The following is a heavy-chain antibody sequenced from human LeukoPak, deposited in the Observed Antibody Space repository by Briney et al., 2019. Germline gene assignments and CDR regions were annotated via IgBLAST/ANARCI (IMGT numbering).Heavy chain of an antibody. CDR1: GFTFSSYG. CDR2: IWYDGSNK. Sequence: GRSLRLSCAASGFTFSSYGMHWVRQAPGKGLEWVAVIWYDGSNKYYADSVKGRFTISRDNSKSTLYLQMNSLRAEDTAVYYCASSEQQLVPKGFDYWGQGTLVTVSS. J-gene: IGHJ4*02. V-gene: IGHV3-33*01. CDR3: ASSEQQLVPKGFDY. D-gene: IGHD6-13*01.